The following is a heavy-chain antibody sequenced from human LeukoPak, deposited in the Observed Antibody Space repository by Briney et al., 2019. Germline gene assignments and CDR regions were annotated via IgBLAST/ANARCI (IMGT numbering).Heavy chain of an antibody. Sequence: SETLSLTCAVYGGSFSGYYWSWIRQPPGKGLEWIGEINHSGSTNYNPSLKSRVTISVDTSKNQFFLRLGSVTAADTALYYCARAPAVVVPDYWGQGTLVTVSS. V-gene: IGHV4-34*01. CDR3: ARAPAVVVPDY. D-gene: IGHD2-15*01. CDR2: INHSGST. J-gene: IGHJ4*02. CDR1: GGSFSGYY.